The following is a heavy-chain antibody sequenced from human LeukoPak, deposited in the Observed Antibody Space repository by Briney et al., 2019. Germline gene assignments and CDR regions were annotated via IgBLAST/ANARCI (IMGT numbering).Heavy chain of an antibody. J-gene: IGHJ6*02. CDR3: AKDIGSYCSGGSCYSEGAYYYYYGMDV. CDR2: ISWNSGSI. D-gene: IGHD2-15*01. CDR1: GFTFDDYA. V-gene: IGHV3-9*01. Sequence: GGSLRLSCAASGFTFDDYAMHWVRQAPGKGLEWVSGISWNSGSIGYADSVKGRFTISRDNAKNSLYLQMNSLRADDTALYYCAKDIGSYCSGGSCYSEGAYYYYYGMDVWGQGTTVTVSS.